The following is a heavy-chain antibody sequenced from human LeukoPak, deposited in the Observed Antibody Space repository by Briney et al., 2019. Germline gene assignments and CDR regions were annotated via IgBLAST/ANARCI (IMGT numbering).Heavy chain of an antibody. CDR1: GYTFTSYG. J-gene: IGHJ4*02. CDR3: ARVSITMVRNYFDY. CDR2: ISAYNGNT. Sequence: GESLKISCKASGYTFTSYGISWVRQAPGQGLEWMGWISAYNGNTNYAQKLQGRVTMTTDTSTSTAYMELRSLRSDDTAVYYCARVSITMVRNYFDYWGQGTLVTVSS. D-gene: IGHD3-10*01. V-gene: IGHV1-18*01.